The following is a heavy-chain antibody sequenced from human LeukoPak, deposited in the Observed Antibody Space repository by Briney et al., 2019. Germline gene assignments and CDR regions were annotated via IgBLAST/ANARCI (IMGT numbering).Heavy chain of an antibody. D-gene: IGHD1-26*01. Sequence: ASVKVSCKTSGYTFTSYYIHWVRQAPGQGLEWMGIINPSSGATNYAQKFQGRVTMTRDTSTSTVYMELGSQRSEDTAVYYCARATNFYYYYGMDVWGQRTTVTVSS. J-gene: IGHJ6*02. CDR3: ARATNFYYYYGMDV. CDR1: GYTFTSYY. CDR2: INPSSGAT. V-gene: IGHV1-46*01.